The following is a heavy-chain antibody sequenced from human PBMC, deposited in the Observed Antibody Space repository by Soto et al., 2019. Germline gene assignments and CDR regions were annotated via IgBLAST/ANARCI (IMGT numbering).Heavy chain of an antibody. V-gene: IGHV3-21*01. CDR1: GFTFSSYS. Sequence: EVQLVESGGGLVKPGGSLRLSCAAFGFTFSSYSMNWVRQAPGKGLEWVSSISSSSSYIYYADSVKGRFTISRDNAKNSLYLQMNSLRAEDTAVYYCARDLVGYYGSGPAPEPNWFDPWGQGTLVTVSS. CDR2: ISSSSSYI. CDR3: ARDLVGYYGSGPAPEPNWFDP. D-gene: IGHD3-10*01. J-gene: IGHJ5*02.